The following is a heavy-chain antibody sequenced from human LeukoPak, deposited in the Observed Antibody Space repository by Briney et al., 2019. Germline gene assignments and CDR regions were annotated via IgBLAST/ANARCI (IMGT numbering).Heavy chain of an antibody. CDR1: GFTFSSYS. D-gene: IGHD6-19*01. Sequence: GGSLRLPCAASGFTFSSYSMNWVRQAPGKGLEWVSSISSSSSYIYYADSVKGRFTISRDNAKNSLYLQMNSLRAEDTAVYYCARDLWLGLDYWGQGTLVTVSS. V-gene: IGHV3-21*01. CDR2: ISSSSSYI. CDR3: ARDLWLGLDY. J-gene: IGHJ4*02.